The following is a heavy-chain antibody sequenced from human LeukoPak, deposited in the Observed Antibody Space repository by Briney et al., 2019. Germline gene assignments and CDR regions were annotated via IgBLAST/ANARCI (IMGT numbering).Heavy chain of an antibody. V-gene: IGHV3-23*01. J-gene: IGHJ4*02. CDR2: ISGSGGST. D-gene: IGHD3-10*01. CDR1: GFRFSDFT. Sequence: GGSLRLSCAASGFRFSDFTMTWVRQAPGKGLEWVSAISGSGGSTYYADSVKGRFTISRDNSKNTLYLQMNSLRAEDTAVYYCAKEWFGELLRSYDYWGQGTLVTVSS. CDR3: AKEWFGELLRSYDY.